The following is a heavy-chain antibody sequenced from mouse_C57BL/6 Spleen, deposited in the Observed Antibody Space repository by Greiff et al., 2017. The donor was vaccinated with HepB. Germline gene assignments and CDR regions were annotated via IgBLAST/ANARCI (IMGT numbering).Heavy chain of an antibody. CDR3: AREGTTVVATTDFDY. CDR2: IDPNSGGT. D-gene: IGHD1-1*01. CDR1: GYTFTSYW. J-gene: IGHJ2*01. Sequence: VKLQQPGAELVKPGASVKLSCKASGYTFTSYWMHWVKQRPGRGLEWIGRIDPNSGGTKYNEKLKSKATLTVDKPSITAYMQLSSLTSEDSAVYYCAREGTTVVATTDFDYWGQGTTLTVSS. V-gene: IGHV1-72*01.